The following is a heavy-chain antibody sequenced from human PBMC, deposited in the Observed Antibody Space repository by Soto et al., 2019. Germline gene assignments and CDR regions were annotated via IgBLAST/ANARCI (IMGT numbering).Heavy chain of an antibody. CDR1: GGSISSSSYY. V-gene: IGHV4-39*01. D-gene: IGHD6-19*01. J-gene: IGHJ5*02. CDR2: IYYSGST. Sequence: QLQLQESGPGLVKPSETLSLTCTVSGGSISSSSYYWGWIRQPPGKGLEWIGRIYYSGSTYYNPSLKSRVTISVDTSKNQFSLKLSSVTAADTAVYYCARHIAVAGTYWFDPWGQGTLVTVSS. CDR3: ARHIAVAGTYWFDP.